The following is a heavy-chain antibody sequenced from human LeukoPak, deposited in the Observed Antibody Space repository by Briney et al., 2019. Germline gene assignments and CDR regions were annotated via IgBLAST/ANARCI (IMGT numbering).Heavy chain of an antibody. CDR3: ARHDDSSGYCEAAFDY. V-gene: IGHV4-39*01. CDR2: FYYSGST. CDR1: GGSLSSSTYY. J-gene: IGHJ4*02. Sequence: SETLSLTCTVSGGSLSSSTYYWGWIRQPPGKGLEWIGSFYYSGSTYYNPSLKSRVTISVDTSKNQFSLKLSSVTAADTAIYSCARHDDSSGYCEAAFDYWGQGTLVTVSS. D-gene: IGHD3-22*01.